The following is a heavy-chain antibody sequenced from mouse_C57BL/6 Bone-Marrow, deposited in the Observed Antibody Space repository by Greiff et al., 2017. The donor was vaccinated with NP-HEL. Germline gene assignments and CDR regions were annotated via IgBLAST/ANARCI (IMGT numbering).Heavy chain of an antibody. J-gene: IGHJ4*01. D-gene: IGHD1-1*01. Sequence: QVQLQQPGAELVKPGASVKLSCKASGYTFTSYWMHWVKQRPGQGLEWIGMIHPNSGSTNYNEKFKSKATLTVDKSSSTAYMQLSSLTSEDSAVYYCARNPHYYGSSYGAMDYWGQGTSVTVSS. CDR3: ARNPHYYGSSYGAMDY. V-gene: IGHV1-64*01. CDR1: GYTFTSYW. CDR2: IHPNSGST.